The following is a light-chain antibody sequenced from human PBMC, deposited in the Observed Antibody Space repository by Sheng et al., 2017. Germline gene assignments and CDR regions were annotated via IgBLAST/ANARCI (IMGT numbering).Light chain of an antibody. Sequence: SYELTQPPSLSVSPGQTARITCSGDELPKQYAYWYQQRPGQAPVLVIYKDNERPSGIPERFSGSSSGDNSHVDHQRSPRREDGGVTISCQSADSSGPFLTVVFGRRD. J-gene: IGLJ2*01. CDR2: KDN. V-gene: IGLV3-25*03. CDR3: QSADSSGPFLTVV. CDR1: ELPKQY.